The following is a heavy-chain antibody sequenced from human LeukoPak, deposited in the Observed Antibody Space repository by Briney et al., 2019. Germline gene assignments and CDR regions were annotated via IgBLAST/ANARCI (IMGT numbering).Heavy chain of an antibody. J-gene: IGHJ4*02. Sequence: GGSLRLSCAASGFTFSDYYMSWIRQAPGKGLEWVSYISSSGSTIYYADSVKGRFTISRDNAKNSPYLQMNSLRAEDTAVYYCARQPDTAMGYYFDYWGQGTLVTVSS. V-gene: IGHV3-11*04. CDR1: GFTFSDYY. CDR2: ISSSGSTI. CDR3: ARQPDTAMGYYFDY. D-gene: IGHD5-18*01.